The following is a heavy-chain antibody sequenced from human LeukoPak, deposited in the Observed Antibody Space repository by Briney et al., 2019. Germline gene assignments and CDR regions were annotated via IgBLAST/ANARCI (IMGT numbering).Heavy chain of an antibody. J-gene: IGHJ4*02. CDR3: TTRLQHHCDY. CDR2: ISDPHSGSQT. V-gene: IGHV3-23*01. D-gene: IGHD2-15*01. CDR1: GFTFSSYT. Sequence: GGSLRLSSAASGFTFSSYTMNCVRQALGQGLEWVSTISDPHSGSQTHYADSVKGRLTISRDDYHNTVYLQMDSLRAEDTAVYYCTTRLQHHCDYWGQGTQVTVSS.